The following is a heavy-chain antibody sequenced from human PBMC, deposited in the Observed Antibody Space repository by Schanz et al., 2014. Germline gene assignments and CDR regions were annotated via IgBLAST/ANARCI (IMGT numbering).Heavy chain of an antibody. CDR2: ISPLLGVA. J-gene: IGHJ4*02. CDR3: ATCSGGTCHAKPGLDN. V-gene: IGHV1-69*09. Sequence: QVQLVQSGSELKKPGASVKVSCKASGYTFAMYDMNWVRQAPGQGPQWMGRISPLLGVANYAQEFQGRLTITADTSTSTAYMELSSLRSEDTAVYYCATCSGGTCHAKPGLDNWGQGTLVTVSS. CDR1: GYTFAMYD. D-gene: IGHD2-15*01.